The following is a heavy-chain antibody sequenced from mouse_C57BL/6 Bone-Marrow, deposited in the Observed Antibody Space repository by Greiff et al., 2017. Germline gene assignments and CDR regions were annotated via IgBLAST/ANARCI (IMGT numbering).Heavy chain of an antibody. CDR1: GYTFTDHT. V-gene: IGHV1-78*01. CDR3: ARKSRRGDYFDD. D-gene: IGHD1-3*01. J-gene: IGHJ2*01. Sequence: VQLKEPDAELVKPGASVKISCKASGYTFTDHTIHWMKQRPEQGLEWIGYIYPRDGSTKYNEKFKGKATLTADKSSSTAYMQLNSLTSEDSAVYFCARKSRRGDYFDDWGQGTTLTVSS. CDR2: IYPRDGST.